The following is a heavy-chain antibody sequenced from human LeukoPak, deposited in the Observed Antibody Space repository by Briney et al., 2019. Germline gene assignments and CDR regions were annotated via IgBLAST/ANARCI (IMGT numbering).Heavy chain of an antibody. CDR3: ARDLTMVRGVSDY. CDR1: GYTFTGYY. CDR2: INPNSGGT. J-gene: IGHJ4*02. Sequence: ASVKVSCKASGYTFTGYYMHWVRQAPGQGLEWMGWINPNSGGTNYAQKLQGRVTMTTDTSTSTAYMELRSLRSDDTAVYYCARDLTMVRGVSDYWGQGTLVTVSS. D-gene: IGHD3-10*01. V-gene: IGHV1-2*02.